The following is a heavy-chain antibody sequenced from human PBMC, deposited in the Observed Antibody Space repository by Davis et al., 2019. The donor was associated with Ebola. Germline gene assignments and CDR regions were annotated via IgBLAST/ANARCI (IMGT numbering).Heavy chain of an antibody. J-gene: IGHJ6*02. Sequence: AASVKVSCKASGYTFTTYDIHWVRQATGQGLEWMGWMNPNSENTGYAQKFQGGVTMTRSTSISTAYMELSSLRSEDTAVYYCARGGYFDWLTRWHYYGMDVWGQGTTVTVSS. CDR2: MNPNSENT. D-gene: IGHD3-9*01. CDR1: GYTFTTYD. V-gene: IGHV1-8*01. CDR3: ARGGYFDWLTRWHYYGMDV.